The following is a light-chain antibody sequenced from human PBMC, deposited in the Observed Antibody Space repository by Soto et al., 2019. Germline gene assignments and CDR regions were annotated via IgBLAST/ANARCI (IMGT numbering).Light chain of an antibody. J-gene: IGLJ1*01. V-gene: IGLV2-14*01. Sequence: QSVLTQPASVSGSPGQSIAISCTGTSSDVGAYNYVSWYQQYPGKAPKLVIYDVTNRPSGVSNRFSGSKSGSTASLTISGLQAEDEADYHCSSYTISSTYVFGTGTKLTVL. CDR3: SSYTISSTYV. CDR2: DVT. CDR1: SSDVGAYNY.